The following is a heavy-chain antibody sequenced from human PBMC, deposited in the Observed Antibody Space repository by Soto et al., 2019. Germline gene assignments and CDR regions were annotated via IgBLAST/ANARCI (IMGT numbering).Heavy chain of an antibody. CDR2: ISAYNGNT. D-gene: IGHD4-17*01. Sequence: GASVKVSCKASGYTFTSYGISWVRQAPGQGLEWMGWISAYNGNTNYAQKLQGRVTMTTDTSTSTAYMELRSLRSDDTAVYYCARDSGDYDHYYGMDVWGQGTTVTVSS. J-gene: IGHJ6*02. CDR3: ARDSGDYDHYYGMDV. CDR1: GYTFTSYG. V-gene: IGHV1-18*01.